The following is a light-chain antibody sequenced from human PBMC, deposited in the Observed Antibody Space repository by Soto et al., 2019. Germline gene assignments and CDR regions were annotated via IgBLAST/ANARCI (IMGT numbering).Light chain of an antibody. V-gene: IGLV1-47*01. J-gene: IGLJ2*01. CDR2: RSN. CDR1: SSNIGSNY. CDR3: AAWDDSLSGVV. Sequence: QSVLSQPPSASGTPGQRVTISCSGSSSNIGSNYVYWYQHLPGTAPKLLIYRSNQRPSGVPDRFSGSKSGTSASLAISGLRYEDEADYYCAAWDDSLSGVVFGGGTKLTVL.